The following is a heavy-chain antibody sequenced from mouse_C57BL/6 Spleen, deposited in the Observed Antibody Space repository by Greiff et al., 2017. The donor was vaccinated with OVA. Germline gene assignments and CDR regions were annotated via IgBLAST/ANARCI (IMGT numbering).Heavy chain of an antibody. CDR2: IYPCDGRT. J-gene: IGHJ4*01. D-gene: IGHD2-2*01. CDR1: GYTFTSYT. V-gene: IGHV1-78*01. Sequence: QVQLQQSDAELVKPGASVKISCKVSGYTFTSYTIHWMKQRPEQGLEWIGYIYPCDGRTNYNEKFKGKATLTDDKSSSTAYMQLNSLTSEDSADYFCARAGYAYAMDYWGQGTSVTVSS. CDR3: ARAGYAYAMDY.